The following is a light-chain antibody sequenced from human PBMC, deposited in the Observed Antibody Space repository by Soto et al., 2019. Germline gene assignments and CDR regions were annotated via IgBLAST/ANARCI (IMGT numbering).Light chain of an antibody. CDR3: QYYAAVWT. Sequence: DIQMTQSPSTLSASVGDRVTITCRASQSLSNRLAWYQQKPGKAPKVLIYDASSLESGVPSRFSGSGSGTDFILTISSLQPDDFAAYYCQYYAAVWTFGHGTKVDIK. CDR2: DAS. V-gene: IGKV1-5*01. CDR1: QSLSNR. J-gene: IGKJ1*01.